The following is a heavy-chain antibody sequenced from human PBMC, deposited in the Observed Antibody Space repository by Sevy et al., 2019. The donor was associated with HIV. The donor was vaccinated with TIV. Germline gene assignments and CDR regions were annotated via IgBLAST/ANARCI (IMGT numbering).Heavy chain of an antibody. J-gene: IGHJ4*02. V-gene: IGHV3-33*01. Sequence: GGTLRLSCAATGFTFSNYAMHWVRQAPGKGMEWVAIIWSDGAYQYHGDSVKGRFTISRDNSKNTLYLQMNNVRVEDTAVYYCARGGYYYDNTAYYALDSWGQGTLVTVSS. D-gene: IGHD3-22*01. CDR3: ARGGYYYDNTAYYALDS. CDR1: GFTFSNYA. CDR2: IWSDGAYQ.